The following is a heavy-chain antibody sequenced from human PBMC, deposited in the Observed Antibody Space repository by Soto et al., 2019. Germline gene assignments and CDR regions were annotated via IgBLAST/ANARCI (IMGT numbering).Heavy chain of an antibody. CDR3: AKENTPDYGDYVDY. D-gene: IGHD4-17*01. V-gene: IGHV3-23*01. CDR2: ISGSGTGT. CDR1: GFTFSSYA. J-gene: IGHJ4*02. Sequence: EVQLLESGGGLVQPGGSLRLSCAASGFTFSSYAMSWVRQAPGKGLKWISSISGSGTGTYSAVSVKGRFTISRDNSKNTMYLQMNSLRAEDTALYFCAKENTPDYGDYVDYWGQGTLVTVSS.